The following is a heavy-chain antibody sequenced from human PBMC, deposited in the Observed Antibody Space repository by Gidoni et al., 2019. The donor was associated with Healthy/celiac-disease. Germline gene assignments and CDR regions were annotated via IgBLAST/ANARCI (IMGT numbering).Heavy chain of an antibody. V-gene: IGHV3-49*04. D-gene: IGHD3-22*01. CDR3: TRALQITYYYDSSGYYQYYFDY. J-gene: IGHJ4*02. CDR1: GFTFGDYA. CDR2: IRSKAYGGTT. Sequence: TASGFTFGDYAMSWVRQAPGKGLEWVGFIRSKAYGGTTEYAASVKGRFTISRDDSKSIAYLQMNSLKTEDTAVYYCTRALQITYYYDSSGYYQYYFDYWGQGTLVTVSS.